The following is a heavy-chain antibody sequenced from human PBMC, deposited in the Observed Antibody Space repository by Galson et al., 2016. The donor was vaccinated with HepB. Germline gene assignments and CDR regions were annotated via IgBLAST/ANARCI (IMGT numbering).Heavy chain of an antibody. CDR1: GFPVSRDF. V-gene: IGHV3-53*01. J-gene: IGHJ4*02. CDR2: LYAGGGAA. Sequence: SLRLSCAASGFPVSRDFMAWVRQAPGKGLEWVSLLYAGGGAAFYSDSVNGRFTISRDNSQNTLYHQVSNLRADDTSFYFCAKGGRAFYFDHWGQGALVTVSS. D-gene: IGHD3-16*01. CDR3: AKGGRAFYFDH.